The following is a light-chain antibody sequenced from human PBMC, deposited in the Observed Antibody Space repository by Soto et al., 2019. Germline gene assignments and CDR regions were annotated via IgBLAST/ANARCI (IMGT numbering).Light chain of an antibody. Sequence: IQLTQSPSSLSASVGDRVTITCRASQGISSYLAWCQQKPGKAPKLLIYAASTLQSGVPSRFSGSGSGTVFTLTISSLQPEDFATYYCQHLNTYPPTFGQGTKVEIK. CDR3: QHLNTYPPT. V-gene: IGKV1-9*01. CDR2: AAS. J-gene: IGKJ1*01. CDR1: QGISSY.